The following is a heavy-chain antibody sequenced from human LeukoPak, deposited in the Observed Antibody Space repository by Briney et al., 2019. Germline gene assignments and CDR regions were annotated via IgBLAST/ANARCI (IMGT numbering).Heavy chain of an antibody. Sequence: SVKVSCKASGGTFSSYAISWVRQAPGQGLECMGGIIPIFGTANYAQKFQGRVTITADKSTSTAYMELSSLRSEDTAVYYCAREGTAAAIMTYYWGQGTLVTVSS. V-gene: IGHV1-69*06. J-gene: IGHJ4*02. CDR1: GGTFSSYA. CDR3: AREGTAAAIMTYY. CDR2: IIPIFGTA. D-gene: IGHD6-13*01.